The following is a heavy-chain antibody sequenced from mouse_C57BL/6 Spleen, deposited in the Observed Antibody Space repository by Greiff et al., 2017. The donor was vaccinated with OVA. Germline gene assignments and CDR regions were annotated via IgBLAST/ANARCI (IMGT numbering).Heavy chain of an antibody. Sequence: QVQLQQPGAELVKPGASVKLSCKASGYTFTSYWMHWVKQRPGQGLEWIGHIYPSSGGTNYNEQFKSKATLTVDTSSRPAYMQLSSLTSEDSAVYYGVRGGANCDSLDYAMDYWGQGTSVTVSS. CDR2: IYPSSGGT. CDR1: GYTFTSYW. J-gene: IGHJ4*01. CDR3: VRGGANCDSLDYAMDY. V-gene: IGHV1-53*01. D-gene: IGHD6-1*01.